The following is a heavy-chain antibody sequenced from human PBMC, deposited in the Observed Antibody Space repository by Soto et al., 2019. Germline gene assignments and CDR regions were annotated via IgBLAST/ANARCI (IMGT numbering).Heavy chain of an antibody. CDR3: ARSITPLGVVTLSGDNGFDP. J-gene: IGHJ5*02. CDR2: IKPDGSEK. D-gene: IGHD2-8*01. CDR1: GLTFSSYW. Sequence: EGQLVESGGGLVQPGGSLRLSCEASGLTFSSYWMTWVRQAPGKGLEWVADIKPDGSEKYYVDSVEGRFTISRDNAKNAIYLEMNSLTAEATAVYYWARSITPLGVVTLSGDNGFDPRGQGTPLTVSS. V-gene: IGHV3-7*03.